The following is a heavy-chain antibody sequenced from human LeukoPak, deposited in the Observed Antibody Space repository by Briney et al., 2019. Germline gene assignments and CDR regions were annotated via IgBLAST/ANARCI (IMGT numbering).Heavy chain of an antibody. CDR3: AKDVGSGWAAFDY. D-gene: IGHD6-19*01. CDR2: IVGSGGST. J-gene: IGHJ4*02. Sequence: GGSLRLPCAASGFSLSSYAMSWVRQAPGKGLEWVSAIVGSGGSTYYADSVKGRFTISRDNSKNTLYLQMSSLRAEDTALYYCAKDVGSGWAAFDYWGQGALVTVSS. V-gene: IGHV3-23*01. CDR1: GFSLSSYA.